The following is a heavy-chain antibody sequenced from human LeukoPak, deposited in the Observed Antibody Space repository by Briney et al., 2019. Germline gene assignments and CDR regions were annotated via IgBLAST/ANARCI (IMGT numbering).Heavy chain of an antibody. CDR2: IYTSGST. CDR3: ARLFHMDV. CDR1: GGSISSGSYY. V-gene: IGHV4-61*02. J-gene: IGHJ6*03. Sequence: SETLSLTCTVSGGSISSGSYYWSWIRQPAGKGLEWIGRIYTSGSTNYNPSLKSRVTISVDTSKNQFSLKLSSVTAADTAVYYCARLFHMDVWGKGTTVTVSS. D-gene: IGHD3-10*01.